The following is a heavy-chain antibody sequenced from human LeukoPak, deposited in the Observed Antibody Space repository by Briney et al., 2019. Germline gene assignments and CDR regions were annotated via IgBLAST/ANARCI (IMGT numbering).Heavy chain of an antibody. V-gene: IGHV3-48*01. Sequence: PGGSLRLSCAASGFIFSSYAMSWVRQAPGKGLEWLSYISSSSGTIYYADSVKGRFTISGDNAKNSLYLQMNSLRAEDTAVYYCARALGYSYGYAVDYWGQGTLVTVSS. J-gene: IGHJ4*02. CDR2: ISSSSGTI. D-gene: IGHD5-18*01. CDR1: GFIFSSYA. CDR3: ARALGYSYGYAVDY.